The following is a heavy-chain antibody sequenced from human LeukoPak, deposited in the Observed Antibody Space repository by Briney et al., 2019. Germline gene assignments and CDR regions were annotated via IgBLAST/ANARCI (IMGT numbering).Heavy chain of an antibody. Sequence: LETLSLTCTVSGGSINSHYWSWIRQPPGKGLEWIGDIYYSGSTKYNPSLKSRVTISVYTSKNHLSLKLTSVLAADTAIYYCVRRDNTGWNYFDYWGQGILVTVSS. CDR3: VRRDNTGWNYFDY. V-gene: IGHV4-59*08. J-gene: IGHJ4*02. CDR2: IYYSGST. CDR1: GGSINSHY. D-gene: IGHD6-19*01.